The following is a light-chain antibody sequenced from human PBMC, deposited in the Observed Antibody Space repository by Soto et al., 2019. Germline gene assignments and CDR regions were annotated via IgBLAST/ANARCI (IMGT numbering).Light chain of an antibody. CDR3: QQYNDWPSWT. J-gene: IGKJ1*01. V-gene: IGKV3-15*01. CDR2: GVS. Sequence: EIVMTQSPATLTVSPGERATLSCRASQSVSSNLAWYQQKCGQAPRLLIYGVSTRATGTPARFSGSGSGTDFTLTISSLQSEDFAVYYCQQYNDWPSWTFGQGTKVEIK. CDR1: QSVSSN.